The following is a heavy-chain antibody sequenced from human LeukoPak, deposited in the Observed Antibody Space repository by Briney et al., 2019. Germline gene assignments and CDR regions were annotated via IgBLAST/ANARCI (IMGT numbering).Heavy chain of an antibody. CDR1: GFTFSSYG. Sequence: GGSLRLSCVASGFTFSSYGMHWVRQAPGKGLEWVAVISYDGSNKYYADSVKGRFTISRDNSKNTLYLQMNSLRAEDTAVYYCANTVDTAVSTTFDYWGQGTLVTVSS. D-gene: IGHD5-18*01. CDR2: ISYDGSNK. CDR3: ANTVDTAVSTTFDY. J-gene: IGHJ4*02. V-gene: IGHV3-30*18.